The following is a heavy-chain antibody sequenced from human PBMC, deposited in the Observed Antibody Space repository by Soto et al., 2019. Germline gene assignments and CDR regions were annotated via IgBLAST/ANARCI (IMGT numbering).Heavy chain of an antibody. CDR2: ISGDGGST. D-gene: IGHD4-4*01. CDR1: GFTFSSYA. V-gene: IGHV3-23*01. Sequence: PGGSLRLSCAASGFTFSSYAMSWVRQAPGKGLEWVSAISGDGGSTYFADSVRGRFTISRDSSRDTLYLQMNSLRAEDTAVYYCAKPFVLTRPAGRHYLHYRGQGTLVTLSS. J-gene: IGHJ4*02. CDR3: AKPFVLTRPAGRHYLHY.